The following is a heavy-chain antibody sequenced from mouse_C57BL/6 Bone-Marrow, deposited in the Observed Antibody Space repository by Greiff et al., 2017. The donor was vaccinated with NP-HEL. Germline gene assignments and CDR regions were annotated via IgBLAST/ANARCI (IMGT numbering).Heavy chain of an antibody. CDR1: GYSITSGYY. J-gene: IGHJ3*01. Sequence: EVQLVESGPGLVKPSQSLSLTCSVTGYSITSGYYWNWIRQFPGNKLEWMGYISYDGSNNYNPSLKNRISITRDTSKNQFFLKLNSVTTEDTATYYCARANLAWFADWGQGTLVTVSA. CDR3: ARANLAWFAD. V-gene: IGHV3-6*01. CDR2: ISYDGSN.